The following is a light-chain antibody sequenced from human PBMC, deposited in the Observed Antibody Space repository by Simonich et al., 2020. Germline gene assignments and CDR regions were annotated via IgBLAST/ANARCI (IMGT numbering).Light chain of an antibody. V-gene: IGKV4-1*01. CDR1: QSVLYSSNNKNY. J-gene: IGKJ4*01. CDR2: WAS. Sequence: DIVMTQSPDSLAVSLGERATINCKSSQSVLYSSNNKNYLAWYQQKPGQPPKLLIYWASTRESVVPDRFRGSGSGTDFTLTISSLQAEDVAVYYCQQYYSTPPLTFGGGTKVEIK. CDR3: QQYYSTPPLT.